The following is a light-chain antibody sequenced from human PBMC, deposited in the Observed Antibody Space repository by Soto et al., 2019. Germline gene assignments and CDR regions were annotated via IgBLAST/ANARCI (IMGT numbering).Light chain of an antibody. CDR1: SSNIGAGYD. V-gene: IGLV1-40*01. CDR3: QSYDGSRSGAV. CDR2: GNS. J-gene: IGLJ2*01. Sequence: QSVLTQPPSVSGAPGQRVTISCTGTSSNIGAGYDVHWYQQLPGTAPKLLIYGNSNRPSGVPDRFSGSKSGTSASLAITGLQAEDEADYCCQSYDGSRSGAVFGGGTKLTVL.